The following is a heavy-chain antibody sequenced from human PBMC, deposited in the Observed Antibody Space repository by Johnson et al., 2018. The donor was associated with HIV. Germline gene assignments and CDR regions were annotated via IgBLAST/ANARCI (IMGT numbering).Heavy chain of an antibody. CDR2: IKSKTDGGTT. Sequence: VQLVESGGGSVQPGGSLRLSCAASGFTLSDYYMSWVRQAPGKGLEWVGRIKSKTDGGTTDYAAPVKGRFTISRDDSKNTLYLQMNSLRAEDTAVYYCASAKSGSFDAFDIWGQGTMVTVSS. CDR1: GFTLSDYY. D-gene: IGHD1-26*01. J-gene: IGHJ3*02. V-gene: IGHV3-15*01. CDR3: ASAKSGSFDAFDI.